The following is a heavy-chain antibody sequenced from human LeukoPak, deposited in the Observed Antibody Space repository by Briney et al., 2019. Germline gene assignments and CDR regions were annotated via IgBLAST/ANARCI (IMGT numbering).Heavy chain of an antibody. CDR2: IYPGDSRT. CDR1: GYSFIDYW. J-gene: IGHJ5*02. CDR3: ACRMFASNWFQP. Sequence: GESLKISCQGSGYSFIDYWIGWVRQMPGKGLEWMAVIYPGDSRTRYNPSFQGQDTISADKSINTAYLEWNSLKASDTALYYCACRMFASNWFQPWGQGTLVTVSS. D-gene: IGHD4-11*01. V-gene: IGHV5-51*01.